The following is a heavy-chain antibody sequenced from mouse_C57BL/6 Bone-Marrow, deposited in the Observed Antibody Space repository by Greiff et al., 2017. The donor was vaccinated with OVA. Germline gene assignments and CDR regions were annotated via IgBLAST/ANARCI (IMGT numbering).Heavy chain of an antibody. J-gene: IGHJ2*01. Sequence: EVKLQESGGGLVKPGGSLKLSCAASGFTFSDYGMHWVRQAPEKGLEWVAYISSGSSTIYYADTVKGRFTISRDNAKNTLFLQMTSLRSEDTAMYYCARPGEYGGFDYWGEGATLTVSS. V-gene: IGHV5-17*01. CDR2: ISSGSSTI. CDR3: ARPGEYGGFDY. D-gene: IGHD1-2*01. CDR1: GFTFSDYG.